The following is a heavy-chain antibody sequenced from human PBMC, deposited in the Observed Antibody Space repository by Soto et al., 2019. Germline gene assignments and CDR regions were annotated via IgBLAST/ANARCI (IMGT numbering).Heavy chain of an antibody. D-gene: IGHD6-13*01. J-gene: IGHJ4*02. Sequence: GASVKVSCKTSGFTFSNSAVQWVRQAPGQGLEWMGIINPSGGSTSYAQKFQGRVTMTRDTSTSTVYMELSSLRSEDTAVYYCARPWYSSSWPHFDYWGQGTLGTVSS. V-gene: IGHV1-46*03. CDR1: GFTFSNSA. CDR2: INPSGGST. CDR3: ARPWYSSSWPHFDY.